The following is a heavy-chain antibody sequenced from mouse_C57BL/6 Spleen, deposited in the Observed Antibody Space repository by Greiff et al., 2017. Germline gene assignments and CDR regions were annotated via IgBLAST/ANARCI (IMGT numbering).Heavy chain of an antibody. CDR1: GYAFSSSW. V-gene: IGHV1-82*01. Sequence: LQESGPELVKPGASVKISCKASGYAFSSSWMNWVKQRPGKGLEWIGRIYPGDGDTNYNGKFKGKATLTADKSSSTAYMQLSSLTSEDSAVYFCARTGGNPWFAYWGQGTLVTVSA. CDR3: ARTGGNPWFAY. J-gene: IGHJ3*01. D-gene: IGHD2-1*01. CDR2: IYPGDGDT.